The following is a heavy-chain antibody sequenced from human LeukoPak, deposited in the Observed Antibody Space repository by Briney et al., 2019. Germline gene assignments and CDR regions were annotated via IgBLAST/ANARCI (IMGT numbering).Heavy chain of an antibody. CDR1: GFMFSSYW. Sequence: GGSLRLSCAASGFMFSSYWMHWVRQAPGKGLEWVSRINSDGSDTSYADSVKGRFTISRDNSKNTLYLQMNSLRAEDTAVYYCAKEVGATTRSYYFDYWGQGTLVTVSS. D-gene: IGHD1-26*01. V-gene: IGHV3-74*01. J-gene: IGHJ4*02. CDR2: INSDGSDT. CDR3: AKEVGATTRSYYFDY.